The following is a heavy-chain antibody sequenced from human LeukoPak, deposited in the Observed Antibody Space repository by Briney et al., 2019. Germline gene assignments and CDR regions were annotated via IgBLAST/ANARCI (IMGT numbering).Heavy chain of an antibody. Sequence: SETLSLTCTVSGGSISSTSHYWGWIRQPPGKGLEWIGSVYYSGSTYYNPSLKSRVTISVDTSRNQFSLRLSSVTATDMAVYFCARLGYSVSWTDCWGQGILVTVSS. V-gene: IGHV4-39*01. CDR2: VYYSGST. D-gene: IGHD6-13*01. CDR3: ARLGYSVSWTDC. CDR1: GGSISSTSHY. J-gene: IGHJ4*02.